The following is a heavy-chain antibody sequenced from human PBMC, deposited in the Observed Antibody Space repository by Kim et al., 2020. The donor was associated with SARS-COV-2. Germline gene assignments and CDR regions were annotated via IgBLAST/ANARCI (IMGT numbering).Heavy chain of an antibody. V-gene: IGHV3-48*02. J-gene: IGHJ5*02. Sequence: GGSLRLSCAASGFTFSSYSMNWVRQAPGKGLEWVSYISSSSSTIYYADSVKGRFTISRDNAKNSLYLQMNSLREEDTAVYYCAGDYYDSSGYYSWFDPWGQGTLVTVSS. CDR1: GFTFSSYS. CDR3: AGDYYDSSGYYSWFDP. D-gene: IGHD3-22*01. CDR2: ISSSSSTI.